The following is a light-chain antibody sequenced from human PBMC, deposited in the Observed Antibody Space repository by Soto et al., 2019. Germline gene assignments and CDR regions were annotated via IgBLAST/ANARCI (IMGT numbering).Light chain of an antibody. J-gene: IGLJ3*02. CDR1: GRTVGGYNY. CDR3: SSYTSSSTWV. CDR2: VVS. Sequence: QSALTQPASVSGFPGQSITFSCLETGRTVGGYNYVSWYQQHPGKAPKLMIYVVSNRPSGVSNRFSGSKSGNTASLTISGLQAEDEADYYCSSYTSSSTWVFGGGTQLTVL. V-gene: IGLV2-14*01.